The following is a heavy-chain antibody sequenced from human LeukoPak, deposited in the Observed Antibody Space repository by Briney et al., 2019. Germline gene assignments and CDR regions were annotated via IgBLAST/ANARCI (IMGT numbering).Heavy chain of an antibody. CDR3: ASPMVRGAPNYYYYGMDV. J-gene: IGHJ6*02. V-gene: IGHV3-30-3*01. CDR2: RSYDGSNK. CDR1: GFTFSSYA. D-gene: IGHD3-10*01. Sequence: GGSLRLSCAASGFTFSSYAMHWVRQAPGKGLEWVALRSYDGSNKYYADSVKGRFTISRDNSKNALYLQMNSLRAEDTAVYYCASPMVRGAPNYYYYGMDVWGQGTTVTVSS.